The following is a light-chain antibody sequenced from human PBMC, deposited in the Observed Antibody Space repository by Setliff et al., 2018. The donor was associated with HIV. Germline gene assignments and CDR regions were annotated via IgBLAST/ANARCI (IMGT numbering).Light chain of an antibody. Sequence: QSALTQPASVSGSPGQSITISCTGTSSDVGGYNYVSWYQQHPGKAPKLMIYDVGNRPSGISNRFSGSKSGKTASLTISGLQAEDEAEYYCISYTSRITVVFGTGTKVTVL. CDR1: SSDVGGYNY. V-gene: IGLV2-14*03. CDR2: DVG. J-gene: IGLJ1*01. CDR3: ISYTSRITVV.